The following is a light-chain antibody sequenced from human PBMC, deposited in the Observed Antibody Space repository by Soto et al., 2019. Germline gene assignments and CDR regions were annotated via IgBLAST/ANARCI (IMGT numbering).Light chain of an antibody. CDR2: AAS. CDR1: QGIKND. J-gene: IGKJ4*01. CDR3: LQDYNYPLT. Sequence: AIQMTQSPSSLSASIGDRVTITCRASQGIKNDLGWYQQKPGKAPNLLIYAASTLQSGVPSRFSGSGSGTDCTLTISSLQPEDLATYYCLQDYNYPLTCGGGTKVELK. V-gene: IGKV1-6*01.